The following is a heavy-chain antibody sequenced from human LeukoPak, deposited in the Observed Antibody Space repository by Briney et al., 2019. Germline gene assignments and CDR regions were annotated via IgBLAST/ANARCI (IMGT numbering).Heavy chain of an antibody. Sequence: ASVKVSCKASGYPFITYGLSWVRQAPGQGLEWMGQISGNDGDTTYAQKFQGRVTLTTDTGTTTVYMELTSLTSDDTAVYYCARDVPDFWSGFDHWGQGTLVTVSP. CDR3: ARDVPDFWSGFDH. CDR2: ISGNDGDT. J-gene: IGHJ4*02. D-gene: IGHD3-3*01. CDR1: GYPFITYG. V-gene: IGHV1-18*01.